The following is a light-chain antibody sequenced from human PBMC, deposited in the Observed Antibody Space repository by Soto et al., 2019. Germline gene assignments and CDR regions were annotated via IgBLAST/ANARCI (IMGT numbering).Light chain of an antibody. V-gene: IGKV1-5*01. CDR3: LQSKAYSAT. Sequence: DIQMTQSPSTLSASVGDRVTITCRASQNINTWLAWYQHKPGNAPKVLIYDASSLQSGVPPRFSGSGSGTDFTLTITSLQPDDFATYYCLQSKAYSATFGQGTKVELK. J-gene: IGKJ1*01. CDR2: DAS. CDR1: QNINTW.